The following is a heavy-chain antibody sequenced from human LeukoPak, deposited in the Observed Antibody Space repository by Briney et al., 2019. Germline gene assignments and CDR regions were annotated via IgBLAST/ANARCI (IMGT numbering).Heavy chain of an antibody. CDR3: ARDLGELLEDAFDI. CDR1: GFTFNSYW. V-gene: IGHV3-7*01. CDR2: IKQDGSEK. Sequence: GGSLRLSCAASGFTFNSYWMSWVRQAPGKGLEWVANIKQDGSEKYYVDSVKGRFTISRDNAKNSLYLQMNSLRAEDTAVYYCARDLGELLEDAFDIWGQGTMVTVSS. J-gene: IGHJ3*02. D-gene: IGHD1-26*01.